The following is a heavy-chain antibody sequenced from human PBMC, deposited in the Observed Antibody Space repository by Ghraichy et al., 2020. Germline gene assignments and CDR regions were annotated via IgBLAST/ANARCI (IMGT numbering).Heavy chain of an antibody. CDR1: GFTFSSYS. V-gene: IGHV3-21*01. CDR3: ARDGERYFDWLLYGGYYYYGMDV. D-gene: IGHD3-9*01. CDR2: ISSSSSYI. Sequence: GESLNISCAASGFTFSSYSMNWVRQAPGKGLEWVSSISSSSSYIYYADSVKGRFTISRDNAKNSLYLQMNSLRAEDTAVYYCARDGERYFDWLLYGGYYYYGMDVWGQGTTVTVSS. J-gene: IGHJ6*02.